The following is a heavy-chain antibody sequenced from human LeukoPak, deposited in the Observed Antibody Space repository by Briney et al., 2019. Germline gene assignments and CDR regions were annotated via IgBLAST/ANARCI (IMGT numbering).Heavy chain of an antibody. V-gene: IGHV1-18*01. CDR2: ISAYNGNT. CDR3: ARDLKPTLITMVRGVIGY. CDR1: GYTFTSYG. D-gene: IGHD3-10*01. J-gene: IGHJ4*02. Sequence: GASVKVSCKASGYTFTSYGISWVRQAPGQGLAWMGWISAYNGNTNYAQKLQGRVTMTTDTSTSTAYMELRSLRSDDTAVYYCARDLKPTLITMVRGVIGYWGQGTLVTVSS.